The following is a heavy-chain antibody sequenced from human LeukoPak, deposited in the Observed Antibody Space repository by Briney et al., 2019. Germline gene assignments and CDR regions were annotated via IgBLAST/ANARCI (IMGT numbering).Heavy chain of an antibody. V-gene: IGHV1-18*01. J-gene: IGHJ6*03. CDR3: AFSRYYLQGSYYCMDV. CDR2: ISAYNGNT. Sequence: ASVKVSCKASGYTFNSYGISWVRQPPGQGLEWMGWISAYNGNTNYAQKLQGRVTMTTDTSTSTAYMELRSLRSDDTAVYYCAFSRYYLQGSYYCMDVWGKGTTVTVSS. CDR1: GYTFNSYG. D-gene: IGHD2/OR15-2a*01.